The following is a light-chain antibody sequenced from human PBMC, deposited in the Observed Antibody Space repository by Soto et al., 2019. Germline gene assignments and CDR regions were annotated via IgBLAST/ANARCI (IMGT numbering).Light chain of an antibody. CDR3: MQALQTPLA. CDR1: QSLLHYNGHNF. CDR2: LDS. Sequence: DIVMTQSPLSLPVTPGEPASISCRSSQSLLHYNGHNFLNWYLQKPGQSPQLLIYLDSNRASGVPDRFSGSGSGTDFTLKISRVEAEDVGVYYCMQALQTPLAFGPGTKVDIK. V-gene: IGKV2-28*01. J-gene: IGKJ3*01.